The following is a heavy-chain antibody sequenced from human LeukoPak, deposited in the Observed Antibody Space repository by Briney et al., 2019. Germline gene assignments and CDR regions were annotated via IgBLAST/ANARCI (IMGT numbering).Heavy chain of an antibody. V-gene: IGHV1-18*01. CDR2: ISAYNGNT. CDR1: GYTFTSYV. Sequence: ASVKVSCKASGYTFTSYVISWVRQAPGQGLEWMGWISAYNGNTNYAQKLQGRVTMTTDTSTSTAYMELRSLRSDDTAVYYCARDPNTSCYTFRCGMDVWGQGTTVTVSS. CDR3: ARDPNTSCYTFRCGMDV. J-gene: IGHJ6*02. D-gene: IGHD2-2*02.